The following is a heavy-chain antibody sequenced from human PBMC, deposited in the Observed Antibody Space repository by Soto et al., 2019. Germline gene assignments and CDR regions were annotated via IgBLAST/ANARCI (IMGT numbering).Heavy chain of an antibody. D-gene: IGHD1-1*01. Sequence: QVQLVESGGGVVQPGRSLRLSCAASGFTFSSYAMHWVRQAPGKGLEWVAVISYDGSNKYYADSVKGRFTISRDNSKNTLYLQMNSLRAEDTAVYYCARDLEGVYYYGMDVWGQGTTVTVSS. CDR3: ARDLEGVYYYGMDV. V-gene: IGHV3-30-3*01. CDR1: GFTFSSYA. CDR2: ISYDGSNK. J-gene: IGHJ6*02.